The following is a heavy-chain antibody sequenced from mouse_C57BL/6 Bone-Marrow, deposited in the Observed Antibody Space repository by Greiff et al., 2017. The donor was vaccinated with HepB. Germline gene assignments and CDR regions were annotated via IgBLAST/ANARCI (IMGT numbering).Heavy chain of an antibody. Sequence: EVKVVESGGDLVKPGGSLKLSCAASGFTFSSYGMSWVRQTPDKRLEWVATISSGGSYTYYPDSVKGRFTIARDNAKNTLYLQMSSLKSEDTAMYYCARRDSYYYGSTWYFDVWGTGTTVTVSS. CDR2: ISSGGSYT. J-gene: IGHJ1*03. D-gene: IGHD1-1*01. V-gene: IGHV5-6*02. CDR3: ARRDSYYYGSTWYFDV. CDR1: GFTFSSYG.